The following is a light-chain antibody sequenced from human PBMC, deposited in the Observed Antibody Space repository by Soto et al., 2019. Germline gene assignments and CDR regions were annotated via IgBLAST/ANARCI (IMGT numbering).Light chain of an antibody. CDR1: SSDVGTFNY. Sequence: QSVLTQPRSVSGSPGQSVTISCTGTSSDVGTFNYVSWYQHQPGKAPRLMIYDVNKRPSGVPDRFSGSKSGNTASLTISGLQAEDEADYCCCSYAGAYSVIFGGGTKLTVL. CDR2: DVN. J-gene: IGLJ2*01. V-gene: IGLV2-11*01. CDR3: CSYAGAYSVI.